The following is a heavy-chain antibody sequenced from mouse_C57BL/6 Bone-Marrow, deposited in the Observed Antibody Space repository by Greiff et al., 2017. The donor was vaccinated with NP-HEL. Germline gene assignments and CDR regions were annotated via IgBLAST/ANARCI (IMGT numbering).Heavy chain of an antibody. D-gene: IGHD2-4*01. V-gene: IGHV7-3*01. CDR2: IRNKANGYTT. Sequence: EVHLVESGGGLVQPGGSLSLSCAASGFTFTDYYMSWVRQPPGKALEWLGFIRNKANGYTTEYSASVKGWFTISRDNSQSILYLQMNALRAEDSATYYCARYDDYDVGYYAMDYWGQGTSVTVSS. CDR1: GFTFTDYY. J-gene: IGHJ4*01. CDR3: ARYDDYDVGYYAMDY.